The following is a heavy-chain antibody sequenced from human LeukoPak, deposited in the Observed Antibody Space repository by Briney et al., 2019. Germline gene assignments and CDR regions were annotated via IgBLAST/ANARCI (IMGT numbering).Heavy chain of an antibody. CDR3: ARSASYSDGLWLIVSCAFDI. D-gene: IGHD3-10*01. CDR1: GGSFSGYY. Sequence: SETLSLTCAVYGGSFSGYYWSWIRQPPGKGLEWIGEINHSGSTNYNPSLKGRVTISVDTSKNQFSLKLSSVTAADTAVYYCARSASYSDGLWLIVSCAFDIWGQGTMVTVSS. J-gene: IGHJ3*02. CDR2: INHSGST. V-gene: IGHV4-34*01.